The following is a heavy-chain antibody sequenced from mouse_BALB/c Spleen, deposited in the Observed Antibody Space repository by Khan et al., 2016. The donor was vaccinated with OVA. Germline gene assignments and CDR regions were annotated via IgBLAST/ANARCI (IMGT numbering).Heavy chain of an antibody. CDR1: GFSLTGFG. Sequence: QMQLEESGPGLVAPSQRLSITCTVSGFSLTGFGVNWVRQPPGKGLEWLGLIRGDGSTDYHSALKSRLNLCKDKSKSHVFLKMNSLQTNDTARYYCARAYYGNYREAMDYWGQGTSVTVSS. V-gene: IGHV2-6-7*01. D-gene: IGHD2-10*01. CDR2: IRGDGST. CDR3: ARAYYGNYREAMDY. J-gene: IGHJ4*01.